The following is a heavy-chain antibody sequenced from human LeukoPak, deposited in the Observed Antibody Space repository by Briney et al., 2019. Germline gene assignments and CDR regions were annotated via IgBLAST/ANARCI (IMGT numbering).Heavy chain of an antibody. CDR1: GFRFSSYA. Sequence: GGSLRLSCAASGFRFSSYAMSWVSQAPGKGLEWVSAISGSGVSTYYADSVKGRFTVSRDNSKNTLYLQMSSLRAEDTAVYYCAKDERNWNYNLASQTYDWGQGTLVTVSS. CDR2: ISGSGVST. J-gene: IGHJ4*02. CDR3: AKDERNWNYNLASQTYD. V-gene: IGHV3-23*01. D-gene: IGHD1-7*01.